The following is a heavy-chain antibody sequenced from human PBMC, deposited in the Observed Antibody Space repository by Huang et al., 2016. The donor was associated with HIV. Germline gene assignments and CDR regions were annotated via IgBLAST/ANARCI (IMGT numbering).Heavy chain of an antibody. CDR3: AGGREYCSGGSCFQGRYFDY. CDR2: ISAHNGKT. V-gene: IGHV1-18*01. D-gene: IGHD2-15*01. J-gene: IGHJ4*02. CDR1: GYTFNICG. Sequence: QVHLVQSGAEVKKPGASVRVSCKASGYTFNICGISWVRQAPEQGLEWRAWISAHNGKTKSAQRLQGRLTMTTDTSTNTVFMELRSLRSDDTAFYYCAGGREYCSGGSCFQGRYFDYWGQGTLVTVSS.